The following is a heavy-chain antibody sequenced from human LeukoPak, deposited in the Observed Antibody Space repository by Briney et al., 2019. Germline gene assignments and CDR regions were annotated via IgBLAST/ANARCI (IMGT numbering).Heavy chain of an antibody. CDR2: IYYSGST. J-gene: IGHJ4*02. CDR3: ARSERDTAMPSGY. D-gene: IGHD5-18*01. CDR1: GGSISSSSYY. V-gene: IGHV4-39*07. Sequence: PSETLSLTCTVSGGSISSSSYYWGWIRQPPGKGLEWIGSIYYSGSTYYNPSLKSRVTISVDTSKNQFSLKLSSVTAADTAVYYCARSERDTAMPSGYWGQGTLVTVSS.